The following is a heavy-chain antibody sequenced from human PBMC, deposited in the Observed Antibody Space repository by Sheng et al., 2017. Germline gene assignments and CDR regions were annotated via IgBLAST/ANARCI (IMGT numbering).Heavy chain of an antibody. CDR3: ARQGGTTTTRFFYHYMDV. CDR2: VYYSGST. V-gene: IGHV4-39*07. D-gene: IGHD1-7*01. J-gene: IGHJ6*03. CDR1: GGSISSSLYY. Sequence: QLQLQESGPRLVKPSETLSLTCTVSGGSISSSLYYWGWIRQPPGKGLEWIGSVYYSGSTYYNPSLKSRVTISVDTSKNQFSLRLNSVTAADTAVYYCARQGGTTTTRFFYHYMDVWGQGTTVTGLL.